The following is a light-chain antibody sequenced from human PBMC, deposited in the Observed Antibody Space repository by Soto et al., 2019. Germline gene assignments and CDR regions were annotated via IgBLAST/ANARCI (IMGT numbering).Light chain of an antibody. CDR2: GAS. Sequence: EIVLTQSPGTLSLSPGERATLSCRASQSVSTNYLAWYQQKPGQAPRLLIYGASSRPPGIPDRFSGSGSGADFALTISRLEPEDFAVYYCQQYGSVPLTFGGGTKVEIK. V-gene: IGKV3-20*01. CDR1: QSVSTNY. J-gene: IGKJ4*01. CDR3: QQYGSVPLT.